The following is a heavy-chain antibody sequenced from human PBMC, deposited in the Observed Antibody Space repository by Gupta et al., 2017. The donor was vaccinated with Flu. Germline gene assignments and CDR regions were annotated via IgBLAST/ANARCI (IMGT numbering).Heavy chain of an antibody. V-gene: IGHV3-23*01. CDR3: AKSWTRYCSSTSCGVQGYFDY. Sequence: EVQLLESGGGLVQPGGSLRLSCAASGFTFSSYAMSWVRQAPGKGLEWVSAISGSGGSTYYADSVKGRFTISRDNSKNTLYLQMNSLRAEDTAVYYCAKSWTRYCSSTSCGVQGYFDYWGQGTLVTVSS. J-gene: IGHJ4*02. CDR2: ISGSGGST. CDR1: GFTFSSYA. D-gene: IGHD2-2*01.